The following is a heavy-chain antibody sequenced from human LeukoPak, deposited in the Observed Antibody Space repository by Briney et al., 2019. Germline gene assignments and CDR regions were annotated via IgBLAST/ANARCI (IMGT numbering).Heavy chain of an antibody. V-gene: IGHV4-59*01. D-gene: IGHD3-16*01. CDR3: ARAAWGGTYFDY. Sequence: SETLFLTCTVSGGSISSYYWSWIRQPPGKGLEWIGYVYYSGSTNYNPSLKSRVTISVDTSKNQFSLKLSSVTAAGTAVYYCARAAWGGTYFDYWGQGTLVTVSS. J-gene: IGHJ4*02. CDR1: GGSISSYY. CDR2: VYYSGST.